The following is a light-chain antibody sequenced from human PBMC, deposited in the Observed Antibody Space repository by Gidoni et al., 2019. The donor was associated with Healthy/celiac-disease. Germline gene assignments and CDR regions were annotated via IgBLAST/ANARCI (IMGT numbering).Light chain of an antibody. J-gene: IGKJ1*01. CDR3: QQYYSFPRT. CDR1: QGISSY. Sequence: VIWLTQSPSLLSASTGDRVTISRRMSQGISSYLDWYQPKPGKAPELLIYAASTLQSGVPSRFSGSGSGTDFTLTISCLQSEDFATYYCQQYYSFPRTCGQGTKVEIK. V-gene: IGKV1D-8*01. CDR2: AAS.